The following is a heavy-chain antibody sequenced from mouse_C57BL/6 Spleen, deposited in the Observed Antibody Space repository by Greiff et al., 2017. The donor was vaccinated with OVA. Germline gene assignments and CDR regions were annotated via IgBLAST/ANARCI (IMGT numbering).Heavy chain of an antibody. CDR3: ARRWWDYFDY. CDR1: GYAFSSYW. V-gene: IGHV1-80*01. Sequence: VQGVESGAELVKPGASVKISCKASGYAFSSYWMNWVKQRPGKGLEWIGQIYPGDGDTNYNGKFKGKATLTADKSSSTAYMQLSSLTSEDSAVYFCARRWWDYFDYWGQGTTLTVSS. J-gene: IGHJ2*01. D-gene: IGHD1-1*02. CDR2: IYPGDGDT.